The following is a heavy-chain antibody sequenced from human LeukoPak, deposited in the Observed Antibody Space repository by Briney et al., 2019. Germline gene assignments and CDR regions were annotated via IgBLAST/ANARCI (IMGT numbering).Heavy chain of an antibody. CDR3: ARDTSSSWYYFDY. Sequence: SETLSLTCTVSGGSISSGDYYWSWIRQPPGKGLEWIGYIYYSGSTNYNPSLKSRVTISVDTSKNQFSLKLSSVTAADTAVYYCARDTSSSWYYFDYWGQGTLVTVSS. V-gene: IGHV4-61*08. D-gene: IGHD6-13*01. CDR2: IYYSGST. CDR1: GGSISSGDYY. J-gene: IGHJ4*02.